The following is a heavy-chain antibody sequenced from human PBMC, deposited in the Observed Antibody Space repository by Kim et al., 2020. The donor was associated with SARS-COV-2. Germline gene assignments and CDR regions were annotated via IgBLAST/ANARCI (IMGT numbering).Heavy chain of an antibody. D-gene: IGHD3-22*01. Sequence: LSLTCAASGFTFSDYAMNWVRQAPGKGLEWVSGISSGVGRSDYADSVKGRFTISRDNSKNMLYLQMNSLRAEDTAVYYCANRLAANHWGRGTLVTVS. CDR1: GFTFSDYA. CDR2: ISSGVGRS. CDR3: ANRLAANH. V-gene: IGHV3-23*01. J-gene: IGHJ5*02.